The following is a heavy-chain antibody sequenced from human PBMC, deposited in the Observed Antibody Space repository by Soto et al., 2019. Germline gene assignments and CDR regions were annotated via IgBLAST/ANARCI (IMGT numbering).Heavy chain of an antibody. J-gene: IGHJ4*02. V-gene: IGHV3-53*02. CDR2: IYSGGST. CDR1: GITVSSNY. D-gene: IGHD2-21*02. CDR3: AREHFCGGDCYSDY. Sequence: EVQLVETGGGLIQPGGSLRLSCAASGITVSSNYMSWVRQAPGKGLEWVSVIYSGGSTYYADSVKGRFTISRDNSKNTLYLQMNSLRAEDTAVYYCAREHFCGGDCYSDYWGQGTLVTVSS.